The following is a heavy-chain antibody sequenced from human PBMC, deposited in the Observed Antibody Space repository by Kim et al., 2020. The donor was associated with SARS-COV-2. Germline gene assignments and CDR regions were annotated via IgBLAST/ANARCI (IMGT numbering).Heavy chain of an antibody. D-gene: IGHD3-10*01. Sequence: GESLKISCKGSGCSFTSYWISWVRQMPGKGLEWMGRIDPSDSYTNYSPSFQGHVTISADKSISTAYLQWSSLKASDTAMYYCARQSSVSGTEAYYYYGMDVWGQGTTVTVSS. V-gene: IGHV5-10-1*01. J-gene: IGHJ6*02. CDR3: ARQSSVSGTEAYYYYGMDV. CDR1: GCSFTSYW. CDR2: IDPSDSYT.